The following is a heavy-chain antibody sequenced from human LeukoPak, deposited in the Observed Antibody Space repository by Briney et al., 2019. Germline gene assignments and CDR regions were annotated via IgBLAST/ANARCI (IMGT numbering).Heavy chain of an antibody. CDR2: ISSSSSYI. CDR1: GFTFSSYS. V-gene: IGHV3-21*04. Sequence: GGSLRLSCAASGFTFSSYSMNWVRQAPGKGLEWVSSISSSSSYIYYADSVKGRFTISRDNAKNSLYLQMNSLRAEDTAVYYCANRRGVVAGFDYWGQGTLVTVSS. J-gene: IGHJ4*02. D-gene: IGHD2-15*01. CDR3: ANRRGVVAGFDY.